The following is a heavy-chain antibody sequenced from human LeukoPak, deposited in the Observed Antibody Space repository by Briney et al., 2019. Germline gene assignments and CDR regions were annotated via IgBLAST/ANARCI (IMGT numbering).Heavy chain of an antibody. CDR1: AFTFSSYA. D-gene: IGHD4-17*01. CDR3: ERGAYGHYDS. Sequence: GGSLRLSCAASAFTFSSYAMSWVRQAPGKGLEWVSASAGADSTYYADSVQGRFTISRDNSKNTLYLQMSGLRAEDTAVYFCERGAYGHYDSWGQGTLVTVSS. V-gene: IGHV3-23*01. CDR2: SAGADST. J-gene: IGHJ5*01.